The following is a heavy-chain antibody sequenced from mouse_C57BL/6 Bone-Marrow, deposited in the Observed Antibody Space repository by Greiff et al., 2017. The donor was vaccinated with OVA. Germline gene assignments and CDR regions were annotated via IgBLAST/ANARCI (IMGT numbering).Heavy chain of an antibody. CDR3: ARPPHSIYRYYFDY. CDR1: GYTFTDYY. Sequence: VQLQQSGPELVKPGASVKISCKASGYTFTDYYMNWVQQSHGKSLEWIGDINTNNGGTSYNQKFKGKATLTVDKSSSTAYMELRSLTSEDSAVYYCARPPHSIYRYYFDYWGQGTTLTVSS. V-gene: IGHV1-26*01. D-gene: IGHD2-5*01. J-gene: IGHJ2*01. CDR2: INTNNGGT.